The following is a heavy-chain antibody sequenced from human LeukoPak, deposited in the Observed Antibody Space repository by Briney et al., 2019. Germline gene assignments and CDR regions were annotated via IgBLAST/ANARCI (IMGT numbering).Heavy chain of an antibody. CDR1: GFTFSDYY. D-gene: IGHD3-22*01. J-gene: IGHJ4*02. V-gene: IGHV3-11*04. CDR2: ISSSGSSI. CDR3: ATRKTYYYDSSGDY. Sequence: PGGSLRLSCAASGFTFSDYYMSWIRQAPGKGLEWVSYISSSGSSIYYADSVKGRFTISRDSAKNSLYLQMNSLRAEDTAVYYCATRKTYYYDSSGDYRGQGTLVTVSS.